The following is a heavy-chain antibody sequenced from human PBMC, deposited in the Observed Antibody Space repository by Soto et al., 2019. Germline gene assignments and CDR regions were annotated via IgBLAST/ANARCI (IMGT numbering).Heavy chain of an antibody. D-gene: IGHD6-13*01. Sequence: EVQLVESGGGLVQPGGSLRLSCAASGFTFSSYWMSWVRQAPGKGLEWVANIKQDGSEKYYVDSVKGRFTISRDNAKNSLYLQMNSLRAEDTAVYYCARDLQQLVRSHAFDIWGQGTMVTVSS. J-gene: IGHJ3*02. CDR2: IKQDGSEK. CDR1: GFTFSSYW. CDR3: ARDLQQLVRSHAFDI. V-gene: IGHV3-7*01.